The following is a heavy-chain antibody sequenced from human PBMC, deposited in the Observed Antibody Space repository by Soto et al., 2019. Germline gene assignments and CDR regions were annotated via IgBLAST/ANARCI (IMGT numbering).Heavy chain of an antibody. CDR1: GYTFNSYD. D-gene: IGHD6-19*01. CDR3: ASLVAVADYYYGMDV. Sequence: SGKVAGNASGYTFNSYDINWVRHATGQGLEWMGWMNPNSGNTGYAQKFKGRVNMTRNTSISTAYMELSSLRPEDTAVYYCASLVAVADYYYGMDVWGQGTTVTVSS. CDR2: MNPNSGNT. V-gene: IGHV1-8*01. J-gene: IGHJ6*02.